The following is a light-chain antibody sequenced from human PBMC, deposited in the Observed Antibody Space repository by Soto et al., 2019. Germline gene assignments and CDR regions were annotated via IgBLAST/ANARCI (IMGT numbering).Light chain of an antibody. V-gene: IGKV3-20*01. CDR1: QSVRSSY. J-gene: IGKJ4*01. Sequence: ESVLTQSPGTLSLSPGESATLSCRASQSVRSSYLAWYQQKPGQAPRLLIYDGFRRATGIPDRFSGSGSGTDFPLTISRLEPEDCAVYYCQQYGSSRLTFGGGTKVEI. CDR3: QQYGSSRLT. CDR2: DGF.